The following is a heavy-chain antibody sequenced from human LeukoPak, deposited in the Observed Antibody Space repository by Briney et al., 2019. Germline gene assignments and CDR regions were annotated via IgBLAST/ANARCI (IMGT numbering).Heavy chain of an antibody. V-gene: IGHV1-69*13. CDR1: GGTFSSYA. CDR2: IIPIFGTA. CDR3: ARGPYRTKGYFDY. Sequence: ASVKVSCKASGGTFSSYAISWVRQAPGQGLEWMGGIIPIFGTANYAQKFQGRVTITADESTSTAYMELSSLRSEDTAVYYCARGPYRTKGYFDYWGQGTLVTVSS. D-gene: IGHD2-8*01. J-gene: IGHJ4*02.